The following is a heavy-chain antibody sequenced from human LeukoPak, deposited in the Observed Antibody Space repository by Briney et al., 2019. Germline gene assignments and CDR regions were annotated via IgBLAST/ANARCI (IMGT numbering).Heavy chain of an antibody. CDR3: ARQGYCTSISCPREFDY. CDR1: GYSFTNYW. CDR2: IYPGDSDT. J-gene: IGHJ4*02. V-gene: IGHV5-51*01. Sequence: GESLKISCEGSGYSFTNYWIAWVRQMPGQGLEWMGVIYPGDSDTRYSPSFRGQVTISADKTINTAYLQWTSLKASDSAMYHCARQGYCTSISCPREFDYRGQGALVTVSS. D-gene: IGHD2-2*01.